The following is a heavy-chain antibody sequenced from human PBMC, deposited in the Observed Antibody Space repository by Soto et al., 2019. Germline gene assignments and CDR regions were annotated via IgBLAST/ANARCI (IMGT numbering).Heavy chain of an antibody. J-gene: IGHJ3*02. CDR1: GGSISSGDYY. CDR3: TVGVVGEAFDI. CDR2: IYYSGST. V-gene: IGHV4-30-4*01. Sequence: SETLSLTCTVSGGSISSGDYYWSWIRQPPGKGLEWIGYIYYSGSTYYNPSLKSRVTISVDTSKNQFSLKLSSVTAADTAVYYCTVGVVGEAFDIWGQGTMVTVSS. D-gene: IGHD2-21*01.